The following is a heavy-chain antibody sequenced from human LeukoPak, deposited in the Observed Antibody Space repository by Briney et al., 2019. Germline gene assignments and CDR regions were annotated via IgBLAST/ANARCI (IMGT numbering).Heavy chain of an antibody. CDR3: AKDPQVATIYYYYMDV. J-gene: IGHJ6*03. CDR2: ISGSGGGT. CDR1: GFTFSSYA. D-gene: IGHD5-12*01. V-gene: IGHV3-23*01. Sequence: PGGSLRLSCAASGFTFSSYAMSWVRQAPGKGLEWVSGISGSGGGTYYADSVKGRFTISRDNSKNTLYLQMNSLRAEDTAVYYCAKDPQVATIYYYYMDVWGKGTTVTVSS.